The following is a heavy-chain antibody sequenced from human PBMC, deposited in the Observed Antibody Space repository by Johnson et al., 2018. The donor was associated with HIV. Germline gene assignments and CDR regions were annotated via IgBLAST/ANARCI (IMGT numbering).Heavy chain of an antibody. CDR1: GFSFSIYA. Sequence: LVESGGGVVQPGRSMRLSCAASGFSFSIYAMHWVRQAPGKGLEWVALISYDGSNKFYADSVKGRFAISRDKSKNTLYLQMNSLRAEDTAVYYCAKGPLEAYDAFDIWGQGTMVTVSS. CDR3: AKGPLEAYDAFDI. J-gene: IGHJ3*02. CDR2: ISYDGSNK. D-gene: IGHD5-24*01. V-gene: IGHV3-30*09.